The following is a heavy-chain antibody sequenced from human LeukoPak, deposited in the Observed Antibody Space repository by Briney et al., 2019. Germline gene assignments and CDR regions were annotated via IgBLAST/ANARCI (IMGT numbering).Heavy chain of an antibody. V-gene: IGHV3-21*01. D-gene: IGHD3-10*01. CDR3: ARGIWFGELSLGY. CDR2: ISRSSSYI. CDR1: GFTFSSYS. Sequence: PGGSLRLSCAASGFTFSSYSMNWVRRAPGKGLEWVSSISRSSSYIYYADSVKGRFTISRDNAKNSLYLQMNSLRAEDTAVYYCARGIWFGELSLGYWGQGTLVTVSS. J-gene: IGHJ4*02.